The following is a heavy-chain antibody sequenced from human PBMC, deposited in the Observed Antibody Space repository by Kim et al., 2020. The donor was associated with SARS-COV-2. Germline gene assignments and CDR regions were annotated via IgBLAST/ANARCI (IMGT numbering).Heavy chain of an antibody. CDR3: ARCGSRREWELASYYYMDV. J-gene: IGHJ6*03. D-gene: IGHD1-26*01. V-gene: IGHV4-59*01. Sequence: RRVTISVDTSKNQFSLKLSSVTAADTAVYYCARCGSRREWELASYYYMDVWGKGTTVTVSS.